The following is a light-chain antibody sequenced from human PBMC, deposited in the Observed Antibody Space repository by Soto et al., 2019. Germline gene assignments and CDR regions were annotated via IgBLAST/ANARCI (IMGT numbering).Light chain of an antibody. CDR2: DAS. J-gene: IGKJ1*01. CDR1: QSVGTY. Sequence: EIVLTQSPATLSLSPGERAILSCRASQSVGTYLAWYQQKPGQAPRLLIYDASNRATGIPARFGGSGSGTDFTLTINSLEPEDFAVYYCHQYGGSPGTLGQGTKVDIK. V-gene: IGKV3-11*01. CDR3: HQYGGSPGT.